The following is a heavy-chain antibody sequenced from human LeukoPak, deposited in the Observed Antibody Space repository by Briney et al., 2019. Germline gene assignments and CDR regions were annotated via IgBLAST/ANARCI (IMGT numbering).Heavy chain of an antibody. Sequence: AGGSLRLSCAASGFAFTSYWMHWVRQAPGKGLVWVSRINSDGSNSDYADSVKGRFTVSRDNAKNTLYLQMNSLRAEDTAVYYCARSGGGYLDYWGPGTLVTVSS. CDR1: GFAFTSYW. J-gene: IGHJ4*02. V-gene: IGHV3-74*01. CDR3: ARSGGGYLDY. D-gene: IGHD1-14*01. CDR2: INSDGSNS.